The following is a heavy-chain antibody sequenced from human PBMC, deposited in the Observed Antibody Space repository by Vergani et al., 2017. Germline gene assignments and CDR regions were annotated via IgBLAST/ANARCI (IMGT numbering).Heavy chain of an antibody. V-gene: IGHV4-38-2*02. Sequence: QVDLQESGPGLVKSSETLSLNCAVSGYSVGSGYYWGWIRQPPGRGLEWIGRIYTSGSTNYNPSLKSRVTISVDTSKNQFSLKLSSVTAADTAVYYCARESPPRDWFDPWGQGTLVTVSS. CDR2: IYTSGST. CDR3: ARESPPRDWFDP. CDR1: GYSVGSGYY. J-gene: IGHJ5*02.